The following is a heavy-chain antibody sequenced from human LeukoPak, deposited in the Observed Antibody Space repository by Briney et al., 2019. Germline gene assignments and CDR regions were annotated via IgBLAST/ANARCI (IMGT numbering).Heavy chain of an antibody. D-gene: IGHD3/OR15-3a*01. CDR1: GFTFRSYW. V-gene: IGHV3-7*01. Sequence: PGGSLRLSCATSGFTFRSYWMNWIRQAPGQRLEWVANIKEDGSEKNYIDSVKGRFTISRDNAKNSLYLQMNSLTVEDTATYYCARDPSSFRDSYDYWGQGTLVIVSS. CDR3: ARDPSSFRDSYDY. CDR2: IKEDGSEK. J-gene: IGHJ4*02.